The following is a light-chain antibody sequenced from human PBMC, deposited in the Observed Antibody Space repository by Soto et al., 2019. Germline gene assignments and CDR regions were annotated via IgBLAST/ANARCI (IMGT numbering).Light chain of an antibody. J-gene: IGLJ2*01. CDR3: QSDDSSVSGYVV. Sequence: QSVLTQPPSVSWAPGDRFTISFTGTISNIRAGYDVHWYQQLPGTVPQLLIYANNNRPSGVPDRLSGSRSGTSAFLAITGLQAEDEADYYCQSDDSSVSGYVVFGGGTKVTVL. CDR2: ANN. V-gene: IGLV1-40*01. CDR1: ISNIRAGYD.